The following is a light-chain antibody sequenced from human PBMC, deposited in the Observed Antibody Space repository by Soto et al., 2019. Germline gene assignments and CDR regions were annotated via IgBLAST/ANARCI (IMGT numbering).Light chain of an antibody. CDR3: ASWDDSLNGPV. V-gene: IGLV1-36*01. Sequence: QSVLTQPPSVSDAPRQRVTLSCSGSSSNIGDNAVNWYKQLPGKAPKLLIYYNDLLPSGVSDRFSVSKSGTSASLAISGLQSEDEADYFCASWDDSLNGPVFGGGTKLTVL. CDR1: SSNIGDNA. J-gene: IGLJ3*02. CDR2: YND.